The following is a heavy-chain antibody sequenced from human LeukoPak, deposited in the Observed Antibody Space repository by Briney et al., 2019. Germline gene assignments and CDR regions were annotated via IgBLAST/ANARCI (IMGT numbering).Heavy chain of an antibody. CDR2: IYYSGST. CDR3: ARVSRRYSSGWYPLYYFDY. V-gene: IGHV4-59*01. D-gene: IGHD6-19*01. CDR1: GGSISSYY. Sequence: PSETLSLTCTVSGGSISSYYWSWIRQPPGKGLEWIGYIYYSGSTNYNPSLKSRVTISVGTSKNQFSLKLSSVTAADTAVYYCARVSRRYSSGWYPLYYFDYWGQGTLVTVSS. J-gene: IGHJ4*02.